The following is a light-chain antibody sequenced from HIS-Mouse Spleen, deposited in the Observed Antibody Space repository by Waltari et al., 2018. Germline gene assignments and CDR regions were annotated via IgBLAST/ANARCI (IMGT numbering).Light chain of an antibody. CDR3: AAWDDSLNGNYV. Sequence: QSVLTQPPSASGTPGQRVTISCSGSSSNIGSNTVNWYQQPPGTAPKLLNYSNNRRPSGVPDRFSGSKSGTSASLAISGLQSEDEADYYCAAWDDSLNGNYVFGTGTKVTVL. CDR1: SSNIGSNT. CDR2: SNN. V-gene: IGLV1-44*01. J-gene: IGLJ1*01.